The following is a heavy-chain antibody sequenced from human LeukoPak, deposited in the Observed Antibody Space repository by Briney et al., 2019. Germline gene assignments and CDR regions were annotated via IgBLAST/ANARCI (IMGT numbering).Heavy chain of an antibody. Sequence: KPSETLSPTCTVSGDSISSYYWSWIRQPPGKGLDWIGYIHYSGNSNYNPSLKSRVTISVDPSKNQFSLKLSSVTAADTAMYFCARVDGYNYGSFDPWGQGTLVTVSS. J-gene: IGHJ5*02. D-gene: IGHD3-10*01. CDR3: ARVDGYNYGSFDP. CDR1: GDSISSYY. CDR2: IHYSGNS. V-gene: IGHV4-59*01.